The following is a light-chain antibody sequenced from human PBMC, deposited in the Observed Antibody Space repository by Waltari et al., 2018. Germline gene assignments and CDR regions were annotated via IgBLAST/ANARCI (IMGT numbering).Light chain of an antibody. V-gene: IGLV6-57*04. CDR3: QSFDMSNWV. Sequence: NFMLTQPHSVSESPMKTVTISRTRSSGNIASNFVQWYQQRPGSAPTTVINEDDQRPSGVPDRFSGSIDTSSNSASLTISCLKTDDEADYYCQSFDMSNWVVGGGTKLTVL. CDR2: EDD. J-gene: IGLJ3*02. CDR1: SGNIASNF.